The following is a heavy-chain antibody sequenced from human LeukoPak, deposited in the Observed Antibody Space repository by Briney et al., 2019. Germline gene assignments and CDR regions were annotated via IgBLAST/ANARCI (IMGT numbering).Heavy chain of an antibody. Sequence: GVSLRLSCAASGFTFTDFYMSWIRQAPGKGLEWVSSISGSGGSTYYADSMKGRFTISRDNSKNTLYLQMNSLRAEDTAVYYCASQVAQISSPFDYWGQGTLVTVSS. CDR3: ASQVAQISSPFDY. J-gene: IGHJ4*02. CDR2: ISGSGGST. V-gene: IGHV3-23*01. D-gene: IGHD3-3*02. CDR1: GFTFTDFY.